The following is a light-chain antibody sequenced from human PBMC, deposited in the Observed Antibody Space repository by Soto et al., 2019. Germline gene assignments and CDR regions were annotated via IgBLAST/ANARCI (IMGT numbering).Light chain of an antibody. Sequence: DIQMTQSPSTLSASVVDRVTITFRASQSISSWLAWYQQKPGKAPKLPIYDASSLESGVPSRFSGSGSGTEFTLTISSLQPDDFATYYCQQYNSYWTFGQGTKVDIK. J-gene: IGKJ1*01. CDR3: QQYNSYWT. CDR1: QSISSW. CDR2: DAS. V-gene: IGKV1-5*01.